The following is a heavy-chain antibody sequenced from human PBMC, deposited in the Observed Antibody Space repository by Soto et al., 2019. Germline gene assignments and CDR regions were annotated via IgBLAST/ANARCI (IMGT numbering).Heavy chain of an antibody. Sequence: QVQLVESGGGVVQPGRSLRLSCAASGFTFSSYGMHWVRQAPGKGLEWVAVIWYDGSNKYYADSVKGRFTISRDNSKNTLYQQMNSLRAEDTAVYYCARFPGPLVLPPHYYYGMDVWGQGTTVTVSS. D-gene: IGHD6-6*01. CDR3: ARFPGPLVLPPHYYYGMDV. V-gene: IGHV3-33*01. CDR2: IWYDGSNK. CDR1: GFTFSSYG. J-gene: IGHJ6*02.